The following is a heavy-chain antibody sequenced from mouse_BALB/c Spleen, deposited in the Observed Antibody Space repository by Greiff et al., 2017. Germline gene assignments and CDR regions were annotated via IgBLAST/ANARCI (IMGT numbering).Heavy chain of an antibody. CDR2: INPSNGRT. Sequence: QVQLQQPGAELVKPGASVKLSCKASGYTFTSYWMHWVKQRPGQGLEWIGEINPSNGRTNYNEEFKSKATLTVDKSSSTAYMQLSSLTSEDSAVYYCARDYYGSSYGYWGQGTTLTVSS. CDR3: ARDYYGSSYGY. CDR1: GYTFTSYW. J-gene: IGHJ2*01. D-gene: IGHD1-1*01. V-gene: IGHV1S81*02.